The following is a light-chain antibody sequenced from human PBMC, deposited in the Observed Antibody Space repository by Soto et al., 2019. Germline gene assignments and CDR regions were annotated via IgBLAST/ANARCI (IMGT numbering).Light chain of an antibody. Sequence: EIVMTQSPATLSVSPGERATLSCRASQSVSSNLAWYQQKPGQAPRLLIYGASTRATGIPARFSGSGSGTEFTLNLLRLLFEIFAVYFWQLYKKLPPWTFCQGTKVEIK. V-gene: IGKV3-15*01. CDR2: GAS. J-gene: IGKJ1*01. CDR3: QLYKKLPPWT. CDR1: QSVSSN.